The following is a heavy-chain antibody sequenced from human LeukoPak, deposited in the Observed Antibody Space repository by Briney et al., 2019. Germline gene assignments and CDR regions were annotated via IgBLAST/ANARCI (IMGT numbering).Heavy chain of an antibody. J-gene: IGHJ6*02. D-gene: IGHD3-10*01. V-gene: IGHV1-8*01. CDR3: ASEGSNYYYYGMDV. CDR1: GYTFTSYD. CDR2: MNPNSGNT. Sequence: AASVKVSCKASGYTFTSYDVNWVRQATGQGLEWMGWMNPNSGNTGYAQKFQGRVTMTRNTSISTAYMELSSLRSEDTAVYYCASEGSNYYYYGMDVWGQGTTVTVSS.